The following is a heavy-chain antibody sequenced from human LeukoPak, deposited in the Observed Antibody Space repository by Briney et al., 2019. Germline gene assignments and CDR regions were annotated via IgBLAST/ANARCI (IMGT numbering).Heavy chain of an antibody. CDR2: IYYSGST. J-gene: IGHJ3*02. CDR1: GDSISSYY. Sequence: SETLSLTCTVSGDSISSYYWSWIRQPPGKGQEWIGYIYYSGSTNYNPSLKSRVTISVGTSKNQFSLKLSSATAADTAVYYCASALSRDTAMGDDAFDIWGQGTMVTVSS. V-gene: IGHV4-59*08. CDR3: ASALSRDTAMGDDAFDI. D-gene: IGHD5-18*01.